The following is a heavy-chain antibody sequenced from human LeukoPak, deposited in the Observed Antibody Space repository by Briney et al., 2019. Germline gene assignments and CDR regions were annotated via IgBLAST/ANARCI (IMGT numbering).Heavy chain of an antibody. D-gene: IGHD1-26*01. J-gene: IGHJ4*02. CDR1: GFTFSNYA. Sequence: GGSLRLSCAASGFTFSNYAMSWVRQAPGEGLEWVSGISGSGVTTNYADSVKGRFTISRDNSKNTVYLQMNSLRVEDTAVYYCARKDSGSYYDLDYWGQGALVTVSS. V-gene: IGHV3-23*01. CDR2: ISGSGVTT. CDR3: ARKDSGSYYDLDY.